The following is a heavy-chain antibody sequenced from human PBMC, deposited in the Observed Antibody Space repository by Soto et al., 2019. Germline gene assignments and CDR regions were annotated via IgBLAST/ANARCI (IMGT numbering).Heavy chain of an antibody. CDR3: VRSNYFDY. Sequence: QVQLQESGPGPVKASETLPLTCTVSGGSISSFYWSWIRQPPGKGLEWIGYVYYTGRTNYNPSLKSRVTMSVDTSKNQLSLTLSSVTVADTAVYYCVRSNYFDYWGQGTLVTVSS. V-gene: IGHV4-59*12. CDR2: VYYTGRT. CDR1: GGSISSFY. J-gene: IGHJ4*02.